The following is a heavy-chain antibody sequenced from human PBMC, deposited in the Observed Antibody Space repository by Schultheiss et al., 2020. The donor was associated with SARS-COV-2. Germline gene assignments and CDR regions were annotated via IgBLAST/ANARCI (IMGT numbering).Heavy chain of an antibody. CDR1: GGSFSGYY. CDR3: ARDRLGISKVLDY. D-gene: IGHD7-27*01. J-gene: IGHJ4*02. Sequence: SETLSLTCAVYGGSFSGYYWSWIRQPPGKGLEWIGEINHSGSTNYNPSLKSRVTISVDTSKNQFSLKLSSVTAADTAVYYCARDRLGISKVLDYWGQGTLVTVSS. CDR2: INHSGST. V-gene: IGHV4-34*01.